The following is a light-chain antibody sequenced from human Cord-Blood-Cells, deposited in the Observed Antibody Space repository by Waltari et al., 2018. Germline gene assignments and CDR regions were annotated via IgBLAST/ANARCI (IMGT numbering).Light chain of an antibody. CDR2: ATS. Sequence: DIQMTQSPSSLSASVGDRVTITCRASQSISSYLNWYQQKPGKAPKLLIYATSSLQSGVPSRCSGSGSGTDFTLTISSLQHEDFATYYCQQSYSTPLFGGGTKVEIK. CDR3: QQSYSTPL. V-gene: IGKV1-39*01. CDR1: QSISSY. J-gene: IGKJ4*01.